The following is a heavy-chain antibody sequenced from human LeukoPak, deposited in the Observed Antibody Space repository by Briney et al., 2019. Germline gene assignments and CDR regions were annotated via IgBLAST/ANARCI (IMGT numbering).Heavy chain of an antibody. V-gene: IGHV4-59*01. CDR1: GDSISGYY. J-gene: IGHJ6*02. CDR2: IYYSGRT. CDR3: ARSRQEYYYGMDV. Sequence: NPSETLSLTCTVSGDSISGYYWSWIRQPPGKGLEWIGYIYYSGRTDYNPSLKSRVTISEDTFKNQFSLKLNSVTAVDTAMYYCARSRQEYYYGMDVWGQGTTVTVSS.